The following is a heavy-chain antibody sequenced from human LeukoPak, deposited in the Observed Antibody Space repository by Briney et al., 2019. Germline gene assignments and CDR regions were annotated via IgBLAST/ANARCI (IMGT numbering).Heavy chain of an antibody. CDR1: GDSITSSSYY. Sequence: ASETLSLTCTVSGDSITSSSYYWGRIRQPPGKGLEWIGNIYSRGTTYYNPSLKSRVTISVDTSKNQFSLKLSSVTAADTAVYYCARVAVGTTFDYWGQGTLVTVSS. CDR3: ARVAVGTTFDY. V-gene: IGHV4-39*07. D-gene: IGHD1-26*01. J-gene: IGHJ4*02. CDR2: IYSRGTT.